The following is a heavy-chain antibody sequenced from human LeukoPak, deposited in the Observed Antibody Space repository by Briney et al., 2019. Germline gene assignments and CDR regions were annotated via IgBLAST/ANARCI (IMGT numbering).Heavy chain of an antibody. J-gene: IGHJ4*02. CDR3: ARDQSGNSDKFHY. CDR1: GYTFTSYG. Sequence: ASVKVSCKASGYTFTSYGISWVRQAPGQGLEWMAYIDPNNGATTYAQKFRDRVTVTRDTSINTSYMELRRLRFDDTAVYYCARDQSGNSDKFHYWGQGTLVTVSS. CDR2: IDPNNGAT. D-gene: IGHD1-26*01. V-gene: IGHV1-2*02.